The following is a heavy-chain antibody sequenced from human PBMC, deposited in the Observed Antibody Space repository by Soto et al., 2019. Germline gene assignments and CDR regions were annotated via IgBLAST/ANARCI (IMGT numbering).Heavy chain of an antibody. CDR1: GGSISSSSYY. Sequence: PSETLPHTCTVSGGSISSSSYYWGWIRKPPGKGLEWIGSIYYSGSTYYNPSLKSRVTISVDTSKNQFSLKLSSVTAADTAVYYCARGFLEWLTWFDPWGQGTLVTVSS. CDR3: ARGFLEWLTWFDP. J-gene: IGHJ5*02. D-gene: IGHD3-3*01. V-gene: IGHV4-39*01. CDR2: IYYSGST.